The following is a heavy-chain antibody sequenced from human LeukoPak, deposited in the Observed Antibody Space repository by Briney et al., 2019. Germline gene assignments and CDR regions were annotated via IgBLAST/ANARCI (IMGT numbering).Heavy chain of an antibody. CDR1: AGSISSGTHY. CDR2: IYYSGST. CDR3: ARWGAPRGFDI. V-gene: IGHV4-31*03. D-gene: IGHD1-26*01. J-gene: IGHJ3*02. Sequence: SQTLSLTCTVSAGSISSGTHYWSWLRQHPGMGLEWIGYIYYSGSTYYNLFLKSRVSISVNTSKNQFSLELSSVTAADTAVYYCARWGAPRGFDIWGQGTMVTVSS.